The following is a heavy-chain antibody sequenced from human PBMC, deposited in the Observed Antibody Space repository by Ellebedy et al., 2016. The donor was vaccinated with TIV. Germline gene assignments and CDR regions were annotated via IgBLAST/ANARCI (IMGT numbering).Heavy chain of an antibody. CDR2: IKQDGSEK. D-gene: IGHD4-17*01. V-gene: IGHV3-7*01. J-gene: IGHJ3*02. Sequence: GGSLRLSCGASGFTFSSYWMTWVRQAPGKGLEWVANIKQDGSEKYFVDSVKGRCTISRDNAKNSLYLHLISLRAEDTAMYYCATDGSYGDYLSPTHAFVIWGQGTMVTVSS. CDR1: GFTFSSYW. CDR3: ATDGSYGDYLSPTHAFVI.